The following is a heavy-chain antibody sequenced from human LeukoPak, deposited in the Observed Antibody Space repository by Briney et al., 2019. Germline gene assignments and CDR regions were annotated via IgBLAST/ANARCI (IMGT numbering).Heavy chain of an antibody. CDR2: IKQDGSEK. CDR3: ARVLSGWYYDYYYYMDV. CDR1: GFTFSSYW. D-gene: IGHD6-19*01. Sequence: WGSLRLSCAASGFTFSSYWMSWVRQAPGKGLEWVANIKQDGSEKYYVDSVKGRFTISRDNAKDSLYLQMNSLRAEDTAVYYCARVLSGWYYDYYYYMDVWGKGTTVTVSS. V-gene: IGHV3-7*01. J-gene: IGHJ6*03.